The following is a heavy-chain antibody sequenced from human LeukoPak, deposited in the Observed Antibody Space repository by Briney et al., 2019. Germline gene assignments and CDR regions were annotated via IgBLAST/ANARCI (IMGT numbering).Heavy chain of an antibody. CDR1: GFTFDDYA. Sequence: GGSLRLSCAASGFTFDDYAMHWVRQAPGKGLEWVSGISWNSGSIGYADSVKGRFTISRDNSKNTLYLQMNSLRAEDTAVYYCAKAKASRFGELPTLFDYWGQGTLVTVSS. J-gene: IGHJ4*02. CDR2: ISWNSGSI. V-gene: IGHV3-9*01. CDR3: AKAKASRFGELPTLFDY. D-gene: IGHD3-10*01.